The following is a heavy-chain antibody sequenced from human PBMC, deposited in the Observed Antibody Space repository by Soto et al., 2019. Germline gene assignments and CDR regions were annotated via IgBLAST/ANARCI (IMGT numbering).Heavy chain of an antibody. CDR3: ARVPRRAVATLSLYYYYYGMDV. V-gene: IGHV1-69*01. J-gene: IGHJ6*02. CDR2: ILPIFVTA. CDR1: GGTFSRYA. Sequence: QVQLVQSGVEVKKPGSSVKVSCKASGGTFSRYAISWVLQYPRQGLEWLGGILPIFVTANYAQKIHGRVTLTADETIDTDYMELSSLRSEDTVLYYCARVPRRAVATLSLYYYYYGMDVWGQGTEATASS. D-gene: IGHD2-15*01.